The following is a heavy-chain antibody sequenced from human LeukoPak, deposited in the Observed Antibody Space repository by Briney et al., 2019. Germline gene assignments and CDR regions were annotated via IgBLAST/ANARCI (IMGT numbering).Heavy chain of an antibody. V-gene: IGHV1-46*01. CDR2: INPDGGNT. CDR3: ARIRDGFNDAYDL. J-gene: IGHJ3*01. Sequence: ASVKVSCKASGYTFTNSYIHWVRQAPGQVLEWMGLINPDGGNTNYAQNFQGRVTLTRDTSTSTVYMELSSLRSEDTAIYYCARIRDGFNDAYDLWGQGTVVTVPS. CDR1: GYTFTNSY. D-gene: IGHD5-24*01.